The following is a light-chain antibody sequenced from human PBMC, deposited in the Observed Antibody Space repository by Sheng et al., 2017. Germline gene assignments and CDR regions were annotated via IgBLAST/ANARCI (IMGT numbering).Light chain of an antibody. V-gene: IGLV3-1*01. CDR1: KLGDKY. J-gene: IGLJ1*01. CDR3: QAWDSSTHYV. Sequence: SYELTQPPSVSVSPGQTASITCSGDKLGDKYACWYQQKPGQSPVLVIYQDSKRPSGXPERFSGSNSGNTATLTISGTQAMDEADYYCQAWDSSTHYVFGTGTKVTVL. CDR2: QDS.